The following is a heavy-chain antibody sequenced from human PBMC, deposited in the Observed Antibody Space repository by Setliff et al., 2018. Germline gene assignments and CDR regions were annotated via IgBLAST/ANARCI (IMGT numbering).Heavy chain of an antibody. Sequence: LRLSCAASGFTFSSYAMHWVRQAPGKGLEWVAVISYDGSNKYYADSVKGRFTISRDNSKNTLYLQMNSLRAEDTAVYYCARGGEGRDDSNSGSWGQGTLVTVSS. CDR3: ARGGEGRDDSNSGS. D-gene: IGHD2-21*02. V-gene: IGHV3-30-3*01. CDR2: ISYDGSNK. J-gene: IGHJ5*02. CDR1: GFTFSSYA.